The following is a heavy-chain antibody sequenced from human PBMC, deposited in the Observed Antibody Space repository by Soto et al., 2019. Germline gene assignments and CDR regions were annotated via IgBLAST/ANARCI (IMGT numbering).Heavy chain of an antibody. CDR2: ISSSSSTI. D-gene: IGHD5-12*01. Sequence: EVQLVESGGGLVQPGGSLRLSCAASGFTFSSYSMNWVRQAPGKGLEWVSYISSSSSTIYYADSMKGRFTISRDNAKNSLYLQRNSLRAEDTAVYYCARADSGYAHGYYYYGMDVWGQGTTVTVSS. CDR1: GFTFSSYS. J-gene: IGHJ6*02. CDR3: ARADSGYAHGYYYYGMDV. V-gene: IGHV3-48*01.